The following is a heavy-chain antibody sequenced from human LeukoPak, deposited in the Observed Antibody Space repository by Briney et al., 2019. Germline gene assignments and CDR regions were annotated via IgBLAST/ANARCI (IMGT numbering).Heavy chain of an antibody. V-gene: IGHV3-74*01. CDR2: INEDGSDT. J-gene: IGHJ4*02. CDR1: GFTFKDYW. D-gene: IGHD3-9*01. CDR3: EKDMTGMGDY. Sequence: PAGSLRLSCAGSGFTFKDYWVHWVRQGPGKGLVWVSPINEDGSDTTYAHSVKGRFTLSRDNATNTVYMQMDSLRAEDTVVYYCEKDMTGMGDYWGEGTLVTVSS.